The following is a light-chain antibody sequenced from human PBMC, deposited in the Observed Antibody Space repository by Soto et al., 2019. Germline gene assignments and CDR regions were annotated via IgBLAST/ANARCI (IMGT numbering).Light chain of an antibody. V-gene: IGKV3D-20*02. CDR1: QSVSYNC. J-gene: IGKJ3*01. Sequence: EIVLTQSPGTLSFSPGERATLTCRASQSVSYNCLAWYQQKPGQAPRLLIYGVSSRATGIPDRFSGSGSGTDFTLTISSLEPEDFAVYYCQQRSNWPLTFGPGTKVDIK. CDR3: QQRSNWPLT. CDR2: GVS.